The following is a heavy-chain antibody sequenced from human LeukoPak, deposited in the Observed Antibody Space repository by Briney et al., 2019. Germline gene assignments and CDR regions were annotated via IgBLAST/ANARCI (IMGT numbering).Heavy chain of an antibody. D-gene: IGHD4-17*01. Sequence: SGTLSLTCTVSRGSISNYYWSWIRQPAGKGLEWIGRIYTSGTADYNPSLKSRVTMSVDTSKNQFSLRLRSVTAADTAVYYCARPKTTVTTPDYWGQGTLVTVSS. J-gene: IGHJ4*02. CDR3: ARPKTTVTTPDY. CDR2: IYTSGTA. V-gene: IGHV4-4*07. CDR1: RGSISNYY.